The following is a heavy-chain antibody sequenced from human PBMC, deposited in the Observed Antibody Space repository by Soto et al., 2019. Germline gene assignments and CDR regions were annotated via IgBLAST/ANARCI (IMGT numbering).Heavy chain of an antibody. CDR2: ISGSGTYT. D-gene: IGHD1-26*01. V-gene: IGHV3-23*01. J-gene: IGHJ4*02. CDR3: VKEGLGDTCRFDF. CDR1: GFTFSSYV. Sequence: EVQLLESGGRLVQPGGSLRLSCAASGFTFSSYVMSWVRQAPGKGLEWVSSISGSGTYTYYADSVKGRFTISRDTSKKTVYLQMNSLRADDTAVYYCVKEGLGDTCRFDFWGQGTLVTFSS.